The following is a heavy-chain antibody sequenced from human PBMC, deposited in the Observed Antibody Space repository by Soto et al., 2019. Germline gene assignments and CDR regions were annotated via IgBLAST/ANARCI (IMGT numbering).Heavy chain of an antibody. D-gene: IGHD2-2*03. CDR1: GFTFSSYA. CDR2: ISGSGGST. V-gene: IGHV3-23*01. Sequence: VQLLESGGGLVQPGGSLRLSCAASGFTFSSYAMSWVRQAPGKGLEWVSAISGSGGSTYYADSVKDRFTISRDNSKNTLYLQMNSLRAEDTAVYYCASLDIVVVPAAPGYWFDPWGQGTLVTVSS. CDR3: ASLDIVVVPAAPGYWFDP. J-gene: IGHJ5*02.